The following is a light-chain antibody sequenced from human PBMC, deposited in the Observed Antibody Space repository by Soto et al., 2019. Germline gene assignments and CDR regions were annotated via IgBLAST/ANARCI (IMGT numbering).Light chain of an antibody. V-gene: IGKV3-20*01. J-gene: IGKJ1*01. CDR1: QSVSSSY. CDR2: GAS. Sequence: EIVLTQSPGTLSFSPGERATLSCRAIQSVSSSYLAWYQQKPGQAPRLLIYGASSRATGIPDRFSGSGSGTDFTLTINRLEPEDFAVYYCQQYGASSSWTFGQGTKVDIK. CDR3: QQYGASSSWT.